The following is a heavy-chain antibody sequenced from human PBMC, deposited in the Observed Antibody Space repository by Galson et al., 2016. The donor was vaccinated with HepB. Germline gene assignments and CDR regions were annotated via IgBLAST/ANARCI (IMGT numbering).Heavy chain of an antibody. J-gene: IGHJ4*02. D-gene: IGHD1-26*01. CDR1: GFTFSTYG. CDR3: AKIAWGATTRGYFDY. Sequence: SLRLSCAASGFTFSTYGMHWVRQAPGKGLEWVAVISYDGTNKYYADSVKGRFTISRDNSKNTMYVQMNNLRAEDTAMYYCAKIAWGATTRGYFDYWGQGTLVTVSS. V-gene: IGHV3-30*18. CDR2: ISYDGTNK.